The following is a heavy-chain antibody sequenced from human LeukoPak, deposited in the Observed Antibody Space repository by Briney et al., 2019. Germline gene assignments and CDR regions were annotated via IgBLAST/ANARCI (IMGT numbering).Heavy chain of an antibody. CDR3: ARQIYYDRSGYFYFN. J-gene: IGHJ4*02. CDR2: MSYSGST. D-gene: IGHD3-22*01. V-gene: IGHV4-39*01. Sequence: PSETLSLTCTVSGGSISSSGYYWGWIRQPPGKGLECIGIMSYSGSTYYNPSLKSRVTMSVDTSKNHFSLKLSSVTAADTAVYYYARQIYYDRSGYFYFNWGQGTLVTVSS. CDR1: GGSISSSGYY.